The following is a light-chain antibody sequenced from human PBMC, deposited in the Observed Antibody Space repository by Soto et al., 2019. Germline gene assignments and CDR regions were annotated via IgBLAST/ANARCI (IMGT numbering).Light chain of an antibody. J-gene: IGLJ1*01. CDR1: SSDVGGYNY. Sequence: QSALTQPASVSGSPGQSITISCTGTSSDVGGYNYVSWYQQHPGKAPKLMIYEVSNRPSGVSNRFSGSKSGNTASLTISGLQAEDEADYYCSSYTSSSPPYFFGTGTKLTVL. V-gene: IGLV2-14*01. CDR3: SSYTSSSPPYF. CDR2: EVS.